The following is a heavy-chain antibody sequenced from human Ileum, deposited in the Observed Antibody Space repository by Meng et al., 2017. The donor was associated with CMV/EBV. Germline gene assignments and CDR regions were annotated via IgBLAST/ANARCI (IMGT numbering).Heavy chain of an antibody. CDR2: IYYTGDI. Sequence: SETLSLTCTVSGASISSSYWSWIRQPPRKGLEWIGYIYYTGDINYYPSLRGRVTISLDTSKNQFSLKLTSVTAADTAVYFCVSSPGRGDPHESWGQGTLVTVSS. D-gene: IGHD7-27*01. CDR3: VSSPGRGDPHES. CDR1: GASISSSY. V-gene: IGHV4-59*13. J-gene: IGHJ5*02.